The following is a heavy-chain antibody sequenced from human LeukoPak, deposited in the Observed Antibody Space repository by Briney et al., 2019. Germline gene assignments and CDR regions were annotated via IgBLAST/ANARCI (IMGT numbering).Heavy chain of an antibody. CDR3: AKGRGNYDILTGATPFDY. CDR1: GFTFSSYA. Sequence: GGSLRLSCAASGFTFSSYAMSWVRQAPGKELEWVSTISGSGGSTHYADSVKGRFTISRDNSKNTLYLQMNSLRAEDTAVYYCAKGRGNYDILTGATPFDYWGQGTLVTVSS. CDR2: ISGSGGST. J-gene: IGHJ4*02. V-gene: IGHV3-23*01. D-gene: IGHD3-9*01.